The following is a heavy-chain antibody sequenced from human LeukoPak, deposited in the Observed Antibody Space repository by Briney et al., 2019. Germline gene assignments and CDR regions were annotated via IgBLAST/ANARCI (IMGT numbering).Heavy chain of an antibody. V-gene: IGHV3-66*01. J-gene: IGHJ4*02. CDR1: GFTVTSNY. CDR2: IYTDGRT. CDR3: ARGQIYGTGSYFFDH. Sequence: GGSLRLSCAASGFTVTSNYMSWVRQTPGQGRLEWVSVIYTDGRTFYTGSVTGRFTISRDNSKNTLYLQMNSLRAEDTAVYYCARGQIYGTGSYFFDHWGQGTLATVSS. D-gene: IGHD3-10*01.